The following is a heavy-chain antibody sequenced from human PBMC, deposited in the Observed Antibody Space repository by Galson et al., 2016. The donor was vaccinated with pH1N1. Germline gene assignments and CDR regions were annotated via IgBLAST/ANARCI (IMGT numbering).Heavy chain of an antibody. CDR2: IIPIFGTE. V-gene: IGHV1-69*13. J-gene: IGHJ6*02. CDR1: GGTFGSYA. CDR3: ATTTAVIVVVAAAMGDYYYGMDV. D-gene: IGHD2-2*01. Sequence: SVKVSCKASGGTFGSYAISWVRQAPGQGLEWMGGIIPIFGTENYAQKFQGRVTITADESTSTAYMELSSLRSEDTAVYYCATTTAVIVVVAAAMGDYYYGMDVWGQGTTVTVSS.